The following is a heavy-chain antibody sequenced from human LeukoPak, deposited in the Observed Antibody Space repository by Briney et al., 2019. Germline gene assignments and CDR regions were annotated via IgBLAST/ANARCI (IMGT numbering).Heavy chain of an antibody. V-gene: IGHV3-48*03. Sequence: GGSLSLSCAASGFTFSSYEMNWVRQAPGKGLEWVSYISSSGSTIYYADSVKGRFTISRDNAKNSLYLQMNSLRDEDTAVYYCARELTTVTTYYFDFWGQGTLVTVSS. D-gene: IGHD4-17*01. CDR3: ARELTTVTTYYFDF. CDR2: ISSSGSTI. CDR1: GFTFSSYE. J-gene: IGHJ4*02.